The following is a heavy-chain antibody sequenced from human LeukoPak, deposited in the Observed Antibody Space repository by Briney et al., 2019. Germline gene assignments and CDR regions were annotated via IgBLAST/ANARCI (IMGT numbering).Heavy chain of an antibody. D-gene: IGHD6-13*01. J-gene: IGHJ6*02. Sequence: SVKVSCKASGGTFSSYAISWVRQAPGQGLEWIGKIIPILGIANYAQKFQGRVTITADKSTSTAYMELSSLRSEDTAVYYCARDRLAAAGYYYYGMDVWGQGTTVTVSS. CDR2: IIPILGIA. CDR1: GGTFSSYA. V-gene: IGHV1-69*04. CDR3: ARDRLAAAGYYYYGMDV.